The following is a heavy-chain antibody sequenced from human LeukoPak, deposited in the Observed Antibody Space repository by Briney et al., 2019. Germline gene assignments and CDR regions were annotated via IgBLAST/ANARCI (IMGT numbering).Heavy chain of an antibody. Sequence: PSETLSLTCAVYGGSFSGYYWNWIRQPPGKGLEWIGEINHSGRTNYNPSLKSRVTISVDTSKKQFSLKLSSVTAADTAVYYCAREEMSTIFLLDFWGQGNLVTVSS. CDR1: GGSFSGYY. CDR3: AREEMSTIFLLDF. D-gene: IGHD5-24*01. CDR2: INHSGRT. J-gene: IGHJ4*02. V-gene: IGHV4-34*01.